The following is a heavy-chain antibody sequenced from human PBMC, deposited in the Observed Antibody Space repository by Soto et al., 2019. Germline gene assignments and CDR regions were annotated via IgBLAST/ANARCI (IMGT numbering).Heavy chain of an antibody. Sequence: GGSLRLSCTASGFTFGDYAMSWFRQAPGKGLEWVGFIRSKAYGGTTEYAASVKGRFTISRDDSKSIAYLQMNSLKTEDTAVYYCTSGHRRSSFLFGSARYWGQGTLVTVSS. J-gene: IGHJ4*02. CDR3: TSGHRRSSFLFGSARY. D-gene: IGHD6-6*01. V-gene: IGHV3-49*03. CDR2: IRSKAYGGTT. CDR1: GFTFGDYA.